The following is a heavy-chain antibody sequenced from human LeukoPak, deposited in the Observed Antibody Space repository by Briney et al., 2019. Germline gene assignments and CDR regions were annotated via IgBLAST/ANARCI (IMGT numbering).Heavy chain of an antibody. D-gene: IGHD2-2*01. CDR1: GGSISSSTYY. V-gene: IGHV4-39*07. CDR3: ARDSGYCSSTSCYEEGVFDY. J-gene: IGHJ4*02. CDR2: IYYSGST. Sequence: SETLSLTCTVSGGSISSSTYYWGWVRQPPGKGLEWIGSIYYSGSTYYNPSLKSRVTISVDTSKNQFSLKLSSVTAADTAVYYCARDSGYCSSTSCYEEGVFDYWGQGTLVTVSS.